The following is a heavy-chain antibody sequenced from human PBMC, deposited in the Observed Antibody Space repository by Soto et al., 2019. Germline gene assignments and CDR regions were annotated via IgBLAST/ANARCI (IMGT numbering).Heavy chain of an antibody. D-gene: IGHD6-13*01. CDR3: ARARKDNSGSSWYSYYYYGMDV. Sequence: GGSLRLSCAASGFTFSSYAMHWVRQAPGKGLEWVAVISYDGSNKYYADSVEGRFTISRDNSKNTLYLQMNSLRAEDTAVYYCARARKDNSGSSWYSYYYYGMDVWGQGTTVTVSS. CDR2: ISYDGSNK. J-gene: IGHJ6*02. CDR1: GFTFSSYA. V-gene: IGHV3-30-3*01.